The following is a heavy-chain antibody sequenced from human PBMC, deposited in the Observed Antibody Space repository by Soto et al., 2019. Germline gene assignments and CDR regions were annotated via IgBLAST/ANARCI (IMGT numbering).Heavy chain of an antibody. D-gene: IGHD5-12*01. Sequence: GSLRRSGKAAGFTFTIHAMSWVLQGPWKGLEWVSATSGSGDTTYYADSVKGRFTISRDNSEKRLYLQMNSLRAEDTAVYYCAKMVHGGYVSYFDSWGQGTLVTVSS. CDR3: AKMVHGGYVSYFDS. J-gene: IGHJ4*02. CDR2: TSGSGDTT. CDR1: GFTFTIHA. V-gene: IGHV3-23*01.